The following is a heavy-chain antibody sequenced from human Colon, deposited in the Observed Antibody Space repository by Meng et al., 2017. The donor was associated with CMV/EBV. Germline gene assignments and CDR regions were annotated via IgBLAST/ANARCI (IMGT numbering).Heavy chain of an antibody. CDR2: LYSGGTT. D-gene: IGHD2-2*01. V-gene: IGHV3-66*02. Sequence: GGSLRLSCAASGFTFSSYSVTWVRQAPGKGLEWVSVLYSGGTTYYADSVKGRFTISRDNSKNTLYLQMNSLRTEDTAVYYCARDDRGPAANSNWGQGTMVTVSS. CDR1: GFTFSSYS. J-gene: IGHJ4*02. CDR3: ARDDRGPAANSN.